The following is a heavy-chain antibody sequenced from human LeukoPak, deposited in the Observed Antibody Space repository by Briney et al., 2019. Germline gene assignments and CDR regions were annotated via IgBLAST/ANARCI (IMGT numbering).Heavy chain of an antibody. Sequence: PSETLSLTCAVSGDSISISKWWSRVRQPPGKGLEWIGEIYHTGTTNFNPSLKSRVTILLDKSKNQFSLKLSSVTAADTAVYYCARVKDGSGRYYYYYYYMDVWGKGTTVTVSS. D-gene: IGHD3-10*01. J-gene: IGHJ6*03. CDR2: IYHTGTT. CDR3: ARVKDGSGRYYYYYYYMDV. V-gene: IGHV4-4*02. CDR1: GDSISISKW.